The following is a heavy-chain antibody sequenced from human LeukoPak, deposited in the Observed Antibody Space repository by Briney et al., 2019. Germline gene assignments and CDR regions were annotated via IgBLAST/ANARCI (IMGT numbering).Heavy chain of an antibody. CDR3: ARRGIAVAGSDWYFDL. V-gene: IGHV1-8*01. Sequence: ASVKVSCKASGYTFTSYDINWVRQATGQGLEWMGWMNPNSGNTGYAQKFQGRVTMTRNTSISTAYMKLSSLRSEDTAVYYCARRGIAVAGSDWYFDLWGRGTLVTVSS. CDR2: MNPNSGNT. D-gene: IGHD6-19*01. CDR1: GYTFTSYD. J-gene: IGHJ2*01.